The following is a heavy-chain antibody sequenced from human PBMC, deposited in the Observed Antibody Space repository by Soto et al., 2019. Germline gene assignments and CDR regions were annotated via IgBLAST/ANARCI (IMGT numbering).Heavy chain of an antibody. Sequence: SVSNAWMNWVRQAPGKGLEWVGRIKSKTDGGTTDYSAPVKGRLTISRDDSKNTLYLQRNSLTNEDTAVYYRTTRYGYDGDYWGQGTLVTVSS. CDR3: TTRYGYDGDY. V-gene: IGHV3-15*07. J-gene: IGHJ4*02. CDR1: SVSNAW. CDR2: IKSKTDGGTT. D-gene: IGHD5-12*01.